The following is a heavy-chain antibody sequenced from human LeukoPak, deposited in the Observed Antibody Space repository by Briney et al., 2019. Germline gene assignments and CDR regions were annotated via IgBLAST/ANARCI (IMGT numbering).Heavy chain of an antibody. D-gene: IGHD3-22*01. J-gene: IGHJ4*02. CDR3: TRTGYYYDSSGYFRGDY. V-gene: IGHV3-49*03. CDR1: GFTFGDYA. Sequence: GGSLRLSCTASGFTFGDYAMSWFRQAPGKGLEWVGFIRSKAYGGTTEYAASVKGRFTISRDDSKSIAYLQMNSLKTEDTAVYYCTRTGYYYDSSGYFRGDYWGQGTLVTVSS. CDR2: IRSKAYGGTT.